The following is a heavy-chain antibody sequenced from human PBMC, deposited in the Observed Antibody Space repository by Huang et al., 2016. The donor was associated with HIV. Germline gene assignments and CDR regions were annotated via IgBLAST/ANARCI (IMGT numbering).Heavy chain of an antibody. D-gene: IGHD2-15*01. CDR1: GFIFSNFG. Sequence: QVQLVESGGGVVQPGTSLRLSCVASGFIFSNFGMHWVRQAPGKGLEWVAVISYDGRSDRYSDSVKGRFTISRDNDKNTLSLEMNRRRHDDTAVYYCAKESRWFSDFDQWGQGTLVTVSS. J-gene: IGHJ5*02. CDR3: AKESRWFSDFDQ. CDR2: ISYDGRSD. V-gene: IGHV3-30*18.